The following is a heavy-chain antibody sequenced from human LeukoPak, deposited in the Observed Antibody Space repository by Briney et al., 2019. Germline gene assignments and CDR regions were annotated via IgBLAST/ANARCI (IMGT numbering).Heavy chain of an antibody. Sequence: PGGSLRLSCAASGFTFDDYAMHWVRQAPGKGLEWVSGISWNSGSIGYADSVKGRFTISRDNAENSLYLQMNSLRAEDTALYYCAKGDYYDSSGYHHFDYWGQGTLVTVSS. CDR1: GFTFDDYA. J-gene: IGHJ4*02. CDR2: ISWNSGSI. CDR3: AKGDYYDSSGYHHFDY. D-gene: IGHD3-22*01. V-gene: IGHV3-9*01.